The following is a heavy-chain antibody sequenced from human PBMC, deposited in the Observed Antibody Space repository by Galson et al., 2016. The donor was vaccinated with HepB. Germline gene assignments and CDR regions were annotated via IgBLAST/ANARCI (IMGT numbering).Heavy chain of an antibody. J-gene: IGHJ4*02. V-gene: IGHV1-3*01. D-gene: IGHD3-10*01. CDR3: ARVQRHYFGSGAYFDF. Sequence: SVKVSCKASGYTFSSNAMHWVRQAPGQRLEWMGWINGGNGNTKYSQKFEGRVTITRDTSSSTAYLELSSLRSEDTAVYYCARVQRHYFGSGAYFDFWGQGTLITVSS. CDR2: INGGNGNT. CDR1: GYTFSSNA.